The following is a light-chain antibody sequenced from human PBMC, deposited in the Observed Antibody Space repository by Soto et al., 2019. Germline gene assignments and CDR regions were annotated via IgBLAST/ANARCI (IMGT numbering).Light chain of an antibody. J-gene: IGKJ4*01. CDR2: GGS. V-gene: IGKV3-20*01. CDR3: HQYGSSPLT. Sequence: EIVLTQSPGTLSLSPGERSTLSFSSSQSIRSSSLAWYQQKPGQAPRLLIYGGSSRATGIPDRFSGGGSGTDFSLTISRLETEDFSVYHCHQYGSSPLTFGGGTKVDIK. CDR1: QSIRSSS.